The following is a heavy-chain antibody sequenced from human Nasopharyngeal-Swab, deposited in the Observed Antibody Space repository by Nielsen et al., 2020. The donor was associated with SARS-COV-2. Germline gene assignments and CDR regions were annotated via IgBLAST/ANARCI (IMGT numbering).Heavy chain of an antibody. CDR1: GFTVSSNF. V-gene: IGHV3-53*01. CDR3: ARVRQSGAYFPFDS. D-gene: IGHD1-26*01. CDR2: LKSGGGT. J-gene: IGHJ4*02. Sequence: GESLKISCVASGFTVSSNFVSWVRQAPGEGLEWVSLLKSGGGTFYADSVRGRFTISRDNSRNTVYLQMNSLRAEDTAVYYCARVRQSGAYFPFDSWGLGTLVTVSS.